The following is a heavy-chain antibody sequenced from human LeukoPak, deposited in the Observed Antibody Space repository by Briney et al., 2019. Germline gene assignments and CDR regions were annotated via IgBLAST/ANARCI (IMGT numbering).Heavy chain of an antibody. D-gene: IGHD5-12*01. Sequence: MSSETLSLTCTVSGGSISNYFWSWVRQPAGKGLEWIGRIYSAGRSDYNPSLKSRITMSVDTSKNQFSLKLSSVTAADTAVYYCARDGPRSGYDLGHFDNLGQGTLVTVSS. V-gene: IGHV4-4*07. J-gene: IGHJ4*02. CDR2: IYSAGRS. CDR1: GGSISNYF. CDR3: ARDGPRSGYDLGHFDN.